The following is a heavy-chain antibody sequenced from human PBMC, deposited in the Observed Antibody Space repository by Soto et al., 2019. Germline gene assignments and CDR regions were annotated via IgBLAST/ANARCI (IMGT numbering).Heavy chain of an antibody. CDR3: ERATEGMWSDY. Sequence: QVQLVQSGAEVKKPGASVKVSCKASGYTFTSYGISWVRQAPGQGLEWMGWISPYKGHTNYAQNLQGRVTMTTDTSTSTACIELRSLRSDDTAVYYCERATEGMWSDYWGQGTPVTVSS. J-gene: IGHJ4*02. V-gene: IGHV1-18*01. CDR1: GYTFTSYG. D-gene: IGHD4-17*01. CDR2: ISPYKGHT.